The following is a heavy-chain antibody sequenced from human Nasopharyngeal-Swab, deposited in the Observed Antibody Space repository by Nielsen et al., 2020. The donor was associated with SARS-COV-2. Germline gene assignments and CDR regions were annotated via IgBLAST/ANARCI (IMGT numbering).Heavy chain of an antibody. V-gene: IGHV3-33*01. J-gene: IGHJ4*02. CDR2: IWYDGSNK. CDR3: ARGIAAIDY. D-gene: IGHD6-13*01. CDR1: GFTFSSYG. Sequence: LTCAASGFTFSSYGMHWVRQAPGKGLEWVAVIWYDGSNKYYADSVKGRFTISRDNSKNTLYLQMNSLRAEDTAVYYCARGIAAIDYWGQGTLVTVSS.